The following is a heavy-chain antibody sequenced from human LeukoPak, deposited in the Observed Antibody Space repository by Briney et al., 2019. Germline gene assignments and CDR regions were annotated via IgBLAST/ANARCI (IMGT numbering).Heavy chain of an antibody. J-gene: IGHJ4*02. D-gene: IGHD6-19*01. Sequence: ASVKVSCKASGYTFTSYDINWVRQATGQGLEWMGWMNPNSGNTGYAQKFQGRVTITRNTSISTAYMELSSLRSEDTTVYYCARGLLRLGGWYYFGYWGQGTLVTVSS. CDR1: GYTFTSYD. V-gene: IGHV1-8*03. CDR2: MNPNSGNT. CDR3: ARGLLRLGGWYYFGY.